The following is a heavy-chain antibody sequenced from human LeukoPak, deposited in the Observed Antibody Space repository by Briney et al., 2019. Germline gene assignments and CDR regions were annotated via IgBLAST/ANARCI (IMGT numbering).Heavy chain of an antibody. CDR3: ASWYESNWFDP. D-gene: IGHD6-13*01. CDR1: GGSISCYY. V-gene: IGHV4-59*08. J-gene: IGHJ5*02. CDR2: IYYSGST. Sequence: PSETLSLTCTVSGGSISCYYWSWIRQPPGKGLEWIGYIYYSGSTSYNPSLKSRVTISVDTSKNQFSLKLSSVTAADTAVYYCASWYESNWFDPWGQGTLVTVSS.